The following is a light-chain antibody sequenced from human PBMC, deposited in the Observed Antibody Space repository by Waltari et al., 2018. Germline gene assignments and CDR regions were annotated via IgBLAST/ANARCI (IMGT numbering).Light chain of an antibody. CDR1: SSTIGSYY. V-gene: IGLV1-47*01. J-gene: IGLJ3*02. CDR2: NDH. CDR3: ATWDGSLSSWV. Sequence: QSVLTQPPSASGTPGQRVTIFCSGSSSTIGSYYVSSYQQPPGTAPKLLMFNDHHRPSGVPDRFSGSKSGTSASLAISGLRSEDEADYYCATWDGSLSSWVFGGGTKLTVL.